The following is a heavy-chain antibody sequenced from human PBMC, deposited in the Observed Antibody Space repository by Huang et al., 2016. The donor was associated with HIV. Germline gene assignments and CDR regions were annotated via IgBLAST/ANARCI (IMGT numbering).Heavy chain of an antibody. CDR3: ARGRTRSSLYDSYYGLDV. J-gene: IGHJ6*02. CDR2: INPIVRTA. CDR1: GGTFSTYA. V-gene: IGHV1-69*01. D-gene: IGHD6-6*01. Sequence: QVQLVQSGAEVKKPGSSVKVSCKASGGTFSTYAISWVRQAPGQGLEWMRGINPIVRTANYAQKYQGTVTITADEFTSTAYMELSSLRSEDTALYYCARGRTRSSLYDSYYGLDVWGQGTTVTVSS.